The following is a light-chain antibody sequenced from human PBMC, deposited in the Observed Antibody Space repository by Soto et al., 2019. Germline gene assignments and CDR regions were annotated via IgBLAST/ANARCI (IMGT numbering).Light chain of an antibody. Sequence: EIVLTQSPGTLSLSPGEGATLSCRASQSVNGDYLAWYQQKPGQAPRLLIYGASSRATGIPVRFSGSGSGTDFTLIISRLEPEDFAVYYCQQYGSSPITFGQGTRLDIK. J-gene: IGKJ5*01. V-gene: IGKV3-20*01. CDR2: GAS. CDR1: QSVNGDY. CDR3: QQYGSSPIT.